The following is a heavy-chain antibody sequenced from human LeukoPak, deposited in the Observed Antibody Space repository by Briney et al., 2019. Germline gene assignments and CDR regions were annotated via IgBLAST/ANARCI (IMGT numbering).Heavy chain of an antibody. Sequence: PGGSLRLSCAASGFTFSGFSMTWVRQAPGKGLEWASTVSSSGSSTYYADSVKGRFTNSRDNSKNTLYLQMNSLRAEDTAVYYCAKTMGAIDHDCWGQGTLVTVSS. CDR3: AKTMGAIDHDC. CDR1: GFTFSGFS. D-gene: IGHD1-26*01. CDR2: VSSSGSST. J-gene: IGHJ4*02. V-gene: IGHV3-23*05.